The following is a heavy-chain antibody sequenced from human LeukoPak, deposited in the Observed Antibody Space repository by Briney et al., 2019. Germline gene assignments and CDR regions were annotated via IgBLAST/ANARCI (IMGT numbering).Heavy chain of an antibody. CDR2: INHSGST. CDR3: ARGRITMIVVVTYFDY. D-gene: IGHD3-22*01. CDR1: GGSFSGYY. Sequence: SETLSLTCAVYGGSFSGYYWSWIRQPPGKGLEWIGEINHSGSTNYNPSLRSRVTISVDTSKNQFSLKLSSVTAADTAVYYCARGRITMIVVVTYFDYWGQGTLVTVSS. V-gene: IGHV4-34*01. J-gene: IGHJ4*02.